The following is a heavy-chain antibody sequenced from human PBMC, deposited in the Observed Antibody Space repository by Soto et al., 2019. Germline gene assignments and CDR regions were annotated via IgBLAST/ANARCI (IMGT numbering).Heavy chain of an antibody. CDR3: AMNGDTRGVFDY. CDR2: ISYDGSNK. CDR1: GFTFSSYG. D-gene: IGHD4-17*01. V-gene: IGHV3-30*03. Sequence: QVQLVESGGGVVQPGRSLRLSCAASGFTFSSYGMHWVRQAPGKGLEWVAVISYDGSNKYYADSVKGRFTISRDNSKNTLYLQMNSLRAEDTAVYYCAMNGDTRGVFDYWGQRTLVTVSS. J-gene: IGHJ4*02.